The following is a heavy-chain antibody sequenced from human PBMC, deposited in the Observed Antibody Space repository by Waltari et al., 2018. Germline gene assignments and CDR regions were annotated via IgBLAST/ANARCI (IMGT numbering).Heavy chain of an antibody. CDR3: AKADYYDSSGYLRYYYYYGMDV. CDR1: GGSISSSNW. J-gene: IGHJ6*02. Sequence: QVQLQESGPGLVKPSGTLSLTCAVSGGSISSSNWWSWVRQPPGKGLEWIGEIYHSGSTNYNPSLKSRVTISVDKSKNQFSLKLTSVTAADTAVYYCAKADYYDSSGYLRYYYYYGMDVWGQGTTVTVSS. CDR2: IYHSGST. V-gene: IGHV4-4*02. D-gene: IGHD3-22*01.